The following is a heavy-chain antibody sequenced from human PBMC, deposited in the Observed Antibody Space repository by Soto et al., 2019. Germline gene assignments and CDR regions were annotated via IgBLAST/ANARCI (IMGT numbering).Heavy chain of an antibody. D-gene: IGHD3-16*01. Sequence: SETLSLTCAVSDGSISSGGYSWSWIRQPPGKGLEWIGYIYHSGSTYYNPSLKSRVTISVDRSKNQFSLKLSSVTAADTAVYYCARDEKRSMGAFDIWGQGTMVTVSS. CDR3: ARDEKRSMGAFDI. J-gene: IGHJ3*02. V-gene: IGHV4-30-2*01. CDR1: DGSISSGGYS. CDR2: IYHSGST.